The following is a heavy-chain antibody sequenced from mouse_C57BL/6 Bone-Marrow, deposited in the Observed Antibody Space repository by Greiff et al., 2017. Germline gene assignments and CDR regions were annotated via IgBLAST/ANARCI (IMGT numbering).Heavy chain of an antibody. CDR2: ILPGSGST. Sequence: VQLQESGAELMKPGASVKLSCKATGYTFTGYWIEWVKQRPGHGLEWIGEILPGSGSTNDNEKFKGKATFTADTSSNTAYMQLSSLTTEDSAIYYCARIYYGNYVGDYWGQGTTLTVSS. CDR1: GYTFTGYW. D-gene: IGHD2-1*01. V-gene: IGHV1-9*01. J-gene: IGHJ2*01. CDR3: ARIYYGNYVGDY.